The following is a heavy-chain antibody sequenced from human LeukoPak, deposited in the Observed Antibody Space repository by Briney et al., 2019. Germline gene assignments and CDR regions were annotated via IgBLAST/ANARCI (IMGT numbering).Heavy chain of an antibody. D-gene: IGHD4-17*01. Sequence: GGSLRLSCAASGFNFDDYGMSWVRHAPGKGLEWVSGINWNGGRKGYADSVKGRFTISRDNSKNTLYLQMNSLRAEDTAVYYCAKARRGMTTVTTSGYWGQGTLVTVSS. V-gene: IGHV3-20*04. CDR2: INWNGGRK. CDR3: AKARRGMTTVTTSGY. CDR1: GFNFDDYG. J-gene: IGHJ4*02.